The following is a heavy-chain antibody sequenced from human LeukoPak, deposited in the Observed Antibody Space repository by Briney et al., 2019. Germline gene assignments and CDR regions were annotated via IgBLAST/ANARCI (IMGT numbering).Heavy chain of an antibody. D-gene: IGHD2-2*01. CDR3: ARELPAAMPGWFDP. CDR2: IYYSGST. Sequence: PSETLSLTCSVSGASISSDAYCWSWIRQHPGKGLEWIGYIYYSGSTYYNPSLKSRVTISVDTSKNQFSLKLSSVTAADTAVYYCARELPAAMPGWFDPWGQGTLVTVSS. CDR1: GASISSDAYC. V-gene: IGHV4-31*03. J-gene: IGHJ5*02.